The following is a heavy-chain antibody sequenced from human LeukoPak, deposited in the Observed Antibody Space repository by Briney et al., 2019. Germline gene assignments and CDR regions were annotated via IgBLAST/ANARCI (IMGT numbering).Heavy chain of an antibody. D-gene: IGHD4-17*01. Sequence: GGSLRLSCAASGFSFSSYGMHWVRQAPGKGLEWVALIRYDGSNKYYADSVKGRFTISRDNSKNTLYLQMNSLRAEDTAVYYCAKGADYGDNYKSHYHYMDVWGKGTTVTVSS. CDR2: IRYDGSNK. CDR3: AKGADYGDNYKSHYHYMDV. J-gene: IGHJ6*03. CDR1: GFSFSSYG. V-gene: IGHV3-30*02.